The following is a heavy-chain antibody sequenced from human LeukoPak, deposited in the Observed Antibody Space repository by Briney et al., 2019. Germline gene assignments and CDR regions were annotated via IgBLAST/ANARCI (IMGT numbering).Heavy chain of an antibody. CDR2: ISGRDGST. J-gene: IGHJ6*02. D-gene: IGHD3-10*01. V-gene: IGHV3-23*01. CDR3: AKDRGGLVSYALDV. CDR1: GFTFSNYA. Sequence: SGRSLRLSCAASGFTFSNYAMSWVRQAPGKGLEWVSGISGRDGSTHSADPVKGRFTISRDTSRNTLYLQMNSLRAEDTAVYDCAKDRGGLVSYALDVWGQGTTVTVSS.